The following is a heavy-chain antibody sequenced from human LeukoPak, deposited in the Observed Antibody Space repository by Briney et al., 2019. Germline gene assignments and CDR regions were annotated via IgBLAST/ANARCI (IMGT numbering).Heavy chain of an antibody. CDR1: GFTFSSYA. D-gene: IGHD5-18*01. CDR3: GRIGVQLWFATDY. CDR2: ISYDGSNK. V-gene: IGHV3-30*04. Sequence: GGSLRLSCAASGFTFSSYAMHWVRQAPGKGLEWVAVISYDGSNKYYADSVKGRFTISRENSKNTLYLQMTSLRAEDTAVYYCGRIGVQLWFATDYWGQGTLVTVSS. J-gene: IGHJ4*02.